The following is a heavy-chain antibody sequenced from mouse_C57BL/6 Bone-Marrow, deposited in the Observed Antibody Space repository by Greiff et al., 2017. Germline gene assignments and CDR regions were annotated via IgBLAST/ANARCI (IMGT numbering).Heavy chain of an antibody. CDR1: GFNIKNTY. J-gene: IGHJ1*03. D-gene: IGHD2-3*01. CDR3: ARDGYCGYFDG. V-gene: IGHV14-3*01. Sequence: VQLKESVAELVRPGASVKLSCTASGFNIKNTYMHWVQQRPEQGLEWIGRIDPANGNTTYAPNFPGNATITADTSSHTGNLQISSRTAEDTVSYYCARDGYCGYFDGWGTGTTVTVSS. CDR2: IDPANGNT.